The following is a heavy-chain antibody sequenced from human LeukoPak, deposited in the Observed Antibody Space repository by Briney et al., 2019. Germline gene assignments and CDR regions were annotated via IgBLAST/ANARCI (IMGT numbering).Heavy chain of an antibody. Sequence: SETLSLTCAVYGGSFSGYYWSWIHQPPGKGLEWIGEINHSGSTNYNPSLKSRVTISVDTSKNQFSLKLSSVTAADTAVYYCAGHAAISAAGTAPFDNWGQGTLVTVSS. CDR3: AGHAAISAAGTAPFDN. D-gene: IGHD6-13*01. CDR1: GGSFSGYY. CDR2: INHSGST. J-gene: IGHJ4*02. V-gene: IGHV4-34*01.